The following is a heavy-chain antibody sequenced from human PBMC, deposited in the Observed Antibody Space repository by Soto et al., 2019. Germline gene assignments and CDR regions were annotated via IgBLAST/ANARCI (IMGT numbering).Heavy chain of an antibody. CDR2: IKQDGSEK. V-gene: IGHV3-7*01. Sequence: GGSLRLSCAASGFTFSSYWMSWVRQATGKGLEWVANIKQDGSEKYYVDSVKGRFTISRDNAKNSLYLQMNSLGAEDTAVYYCARDVEGYYDFWSGYYGYFDYWGPGTLVTVSS. CDR1: GFTFSSYW. J-gene: IGHJ4*02. CDR3: ARDVEGYYDFWSGYYGYFDY. D-gene: IGHD3-3*01.